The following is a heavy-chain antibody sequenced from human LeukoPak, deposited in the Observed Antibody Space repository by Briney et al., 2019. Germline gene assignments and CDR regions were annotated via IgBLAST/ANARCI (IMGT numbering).Heavy chain of an antibody. Sequence: GGSLRLSCAASGFTFSTYAMSWVRQAPGKGLEWVSTISTTGGNTYYADSVKGRFTISRDNSKNSLFLQMNNLRAEDTAVYYCSKRGAYYFDYWGQGTLVTVSS. J-gene: IGHJ4*02. CDR2: ISTTGGNT. V-gene: IGHV3-23*01. CDR1: GFTFSTYA. D-gene: IGHD1-26*01. CDR3: SKRGAYYFDY.